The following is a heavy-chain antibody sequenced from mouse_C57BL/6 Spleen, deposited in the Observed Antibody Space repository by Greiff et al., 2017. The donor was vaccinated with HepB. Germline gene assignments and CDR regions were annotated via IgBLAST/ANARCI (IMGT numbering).Heavy chain of an antibody. V-gene: IGHV6-3*01. Sequence: EVQGVESGGGLVQPGGSMKLSCVASGFTFSNYWMNWVRQSPEKGLEWVAQIRLKSDNYATHYAESVKGRFTISRDDSKSSVYLQMNNLRAEDTGIYYCTGGGLGRVDWYFDVWGTGTTVTVSS. CDR2: IRLKSDNYAT. D-gene: IGHD4-1*01. J-gene: IGHJ1*03. CDR1: GFTFSNYW. CDR3: TGGGLGRVDWYFDV.